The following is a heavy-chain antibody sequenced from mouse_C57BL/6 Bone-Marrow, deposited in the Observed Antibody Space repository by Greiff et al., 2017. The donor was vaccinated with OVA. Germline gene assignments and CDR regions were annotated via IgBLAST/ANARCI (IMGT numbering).Heavy chain of an antibody. CDR1: GYTFTSYW. Sequence: EVQLQQSGTVLARPGASVKMSCKTSGYTFTSYWMHWVKQRPGQGLEWIGAIYPGNSDTSYNQKFKGKAKLTAVTSASTAYMELSSLTNEDSAVYYCTRNRYGNYPMDYWGQGTSVTVSS. J-gene: IGHJ4*01. V-gene: IGHV1-5*01. CDR3: TRNRYGNYPMDY. D-gene: IGHD2-1*01. CDR2: IYPGNSDT.